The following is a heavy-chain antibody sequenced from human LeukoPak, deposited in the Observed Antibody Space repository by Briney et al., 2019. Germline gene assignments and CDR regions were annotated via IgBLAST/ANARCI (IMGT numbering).Heavy chain of an antibody. CDR2: ISGSGGST. J-gene: IGHJ4*02. D-gene: IGHD3-22*01. V-gene: IGHV3-23*01. CDR1: GFTFSTYA. CDR3: AKDPDSSGYYLDY. Sequence: PGGSLRLSCAASGFTFSTYAMTWVRQAPGKGLEWVSAISGSGGSTYYADSVKGRFTISRDNSKNTLYLQMNSLRAEDTAVYYCAKDPDSSGYYLDYWGQGTLVTVSS.